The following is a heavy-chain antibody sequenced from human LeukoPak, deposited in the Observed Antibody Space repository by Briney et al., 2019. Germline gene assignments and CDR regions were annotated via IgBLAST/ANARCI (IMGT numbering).Heavy chain of an antibody. CDR1: GYTFTSYG. V-gene: IGHV1-18*04. CDR2: ISAYNGNT. D-gene: IGHD3-10*01. J-gene: IGHJ4*02. CDR3: AGIPDGSGSSRFDY. Sequence: ASVKVSCKASGYTFTSYGISWARQAPGQGLEWMGWISAYNGNTNYAQKLQGRVTMTTDTSTSTAYMELRSLRSGDTAVYYCAGIPDGSGSSRFDYWGQGTLVTVSS.